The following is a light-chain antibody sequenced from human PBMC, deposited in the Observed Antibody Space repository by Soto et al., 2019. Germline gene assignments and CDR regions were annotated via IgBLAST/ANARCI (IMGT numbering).Light chain of an antibody. CDR1: QGISNN. CDR2: GAS. V-gene: IGKV1-27*01. J-gene: IGKJ1*01. Sequence: DIQMTQSPSSLSASVGDSVTITCRASQGISNNLAWYRKNPGKVPKLLIYGASTLQSGVPSRFSGSRSGTDFTLTISSLQPEDVATYYCQKYDSAPLTFGQGTKVDFK. CDR3: QKYDSAPLT.